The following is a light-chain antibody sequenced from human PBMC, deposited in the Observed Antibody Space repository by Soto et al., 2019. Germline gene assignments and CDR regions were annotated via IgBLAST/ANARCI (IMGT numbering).Light chain of an antibody. CDR1: QDISNY. V-gene: IGKV1-33*01. CDR3: QQYNSYSIT. J-gene: IGKJ5*01. CDR2: DAS. Sequence: DIQMTQSPSSLSASVGDRVTITCQASQDISNYLNWYQQKPGKAPKLLIYDASNLETEVPSRFSGSGSGTDFTFTISSLQPEDIATYYCQQYNSYSITFGQGTRLEIK.